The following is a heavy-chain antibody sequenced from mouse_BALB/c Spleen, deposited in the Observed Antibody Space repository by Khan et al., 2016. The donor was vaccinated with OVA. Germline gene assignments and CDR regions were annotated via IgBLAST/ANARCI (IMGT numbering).Heavy chain of an antibody. D-gene: IGHD2-14*01. CDR3: ARAYYRYDGYYAMDY. CDR1: GFSLSRYN. J-gene: IGHJ4*01. CDR2: IWGGGGT. V-gene: IGHV2-6-4*01. Sequence: QVQLKQSGPGLVAPSQSLSITCTVSGFSLSRYNIHWVRQPPGKGLEWLGMIWGGGGTDYNSTLKSRLSIRKDNSKSQVFLKMKSLQTDDTAMYYCARAYYRYDGYYAMDYWGQGTPVTVSS.